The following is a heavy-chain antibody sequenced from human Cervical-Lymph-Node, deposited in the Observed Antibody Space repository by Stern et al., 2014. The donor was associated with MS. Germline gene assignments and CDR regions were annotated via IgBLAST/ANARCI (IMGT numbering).Heavy chain of an antibody. CDR2: INPNSGGT. Sequence: QVQLVQSGAEVKKPGASVKVSCKASGYTFTGYYMHWVRQAPGQGLEWMGRINPNSGGTNYAKKFQGRVTMTRDTSISTAYMELSRLRSDDTAVYYCARVHQWEPNWFDPWGQGTLVTVSS. CDR3: ARVHQWEPNWFDP. D-gene: IGHD1-26*01. J-gene: IGHJ5*02. CDR1: GYTFTGYY. V-gene: IGHV1-2*06.